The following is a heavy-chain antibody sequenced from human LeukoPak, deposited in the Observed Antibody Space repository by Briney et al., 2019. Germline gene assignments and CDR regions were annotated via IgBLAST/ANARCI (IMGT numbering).Heavy chain of an antibody. V-gene: IGHV4-61*02. Sequence: PSETLSLTCSVSGGSISSSNYYWSWIRQPAGKGLEWIGRIYTSESTNYNPSLKSRVTISVDTSRNQFSLKLSSVTAADTAVYYCARHLGYSYGYYYYYMDVWGKGTTVTVSS. D-gene: IGHD5-18*01. J-gene: IGHJ6*03. CDR3: ARHLGYSYGYYYYYMDV. CDR1: GGSISSSNYY. CDR2: IYTSEST.